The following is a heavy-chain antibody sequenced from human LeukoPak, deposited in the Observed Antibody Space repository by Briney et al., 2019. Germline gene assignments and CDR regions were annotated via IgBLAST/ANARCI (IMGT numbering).Heavy chain of an antibody. CDR3: ARAHYYDSSDDAFDI. D-gene: IGHD3-22*01. Sequence: GGSLRLSCAASGFTFSSYWMSWVRQAPGKGLEWVANIKQDGSEKYYVDSVKGRFTISRDNAKNSLYLQMNSLRAEDTAVYYCARAHYYDSSDDAFDIWGQGTMVTVSS. CDR2: IKQDGSEK. V-gene: IGHV3-7*01. J-gene: IGHJ3*02. CDR1: GFTFSSYW.